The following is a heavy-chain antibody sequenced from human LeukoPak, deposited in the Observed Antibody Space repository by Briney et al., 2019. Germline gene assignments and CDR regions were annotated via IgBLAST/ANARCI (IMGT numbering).Heavy chain of an antibody. CDR2: ISSSSSYI. V-gene: IGHV3-21*01. D-gene: IGHD6-6*01. CDR1: GFTFSNAW. CDR3: ARYSSSPGQGEYGMDV. J-gene: IGHJ6*02. Sequence: PGGSLRLSCAASGFTFSNAWMSWVRQAPGKGLEWVSSISSSSSYIYYADSVKGRFTISRDNAKNSLYLQMNSLRAEDTAVYYCARYSSSPGQGEYGMDVWGQGTTVTVSS.